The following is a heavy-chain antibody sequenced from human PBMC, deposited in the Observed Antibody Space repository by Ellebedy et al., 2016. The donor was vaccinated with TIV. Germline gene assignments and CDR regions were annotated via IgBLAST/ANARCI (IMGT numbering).Heavy chain of an antibody. V-gene: IGHV3-33*01. Sequence: GGSLRLXXAASGFTFSSYGMHWVRQAPGKGLGWVAVIWYDGSNKYYADSVKGRFTISRDNSKNTLYLQMNSLRAEDTAVYYCARDMMELGYCSGGSCHSLDYWGQGTLVTVSS. CDR3: ARDMMELGYCSGGSCHSLDY. CDR1: GFTFSSYG. CDR2: IWYDGSNK. D-gene: IGHD2-15*01. J-gene: IGHJ4*02.